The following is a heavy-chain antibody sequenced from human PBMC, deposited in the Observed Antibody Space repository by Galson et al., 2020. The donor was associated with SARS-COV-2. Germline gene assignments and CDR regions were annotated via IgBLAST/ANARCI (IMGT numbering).Heavy chain of an antibody. CDR1: GYTFTDYY. Sequence: ASVKVSCKASGYTFTDYYIHWVRQAPGQCLEWMRRISPISGSTYYAQKYQGRVTVTRDTSISTVYMELSRLTSDDTALYLCARTFYYDTSGRTFDLWGQGTPVTVSS. CDR2: ISPISGST. D-gene: IGHD3-22*01. CDR3: ARTFYYDTSGRTFDL. V-gene: IGHV1-2*02. J-gene: IGHJ4*02.